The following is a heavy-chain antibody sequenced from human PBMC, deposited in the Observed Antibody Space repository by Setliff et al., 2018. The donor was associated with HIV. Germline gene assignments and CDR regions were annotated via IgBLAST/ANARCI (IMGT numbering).Heavy chain of an antibody. V-gene: IGHV4-4*02. D-gene: IGHD3-9*01. CDR3: VTSPPSDWPFNVLDI. CDR2: IHHSGST. J-gene: IGHJ3*02. CDR1: GGSISSSNW. Sequence: SETLSLTCAVSGGSISSSNWWTWVRQPPGKGLEWIGEIHHSGSTNYNPSLKSRVTISVDKSNNHFHLMLNSVTAADTAVYYCVTSPPSDWPFNVLDIWGQGTMVTVSS.